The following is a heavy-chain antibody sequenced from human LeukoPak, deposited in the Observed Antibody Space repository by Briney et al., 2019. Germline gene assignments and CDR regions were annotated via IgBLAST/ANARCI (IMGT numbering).Heavy chain of an antibody. CDR1: GYTFTSYG. D-gene: IGHD3-10*01. Sequence: ASVKVSCKASGYTFTSYGISWVRQAPGQGLERMGWISAYNGNTNYAQKLQGRVTMTTDTSTSTAYMELRSLRSDDTAVYYCARDVPITMVRGVIARDFDYWGQGTLVTVSS. CDR3: ARDVPITMVRGVIARDFDY. J-gene: IGHJ4*02. CDR2: ISAYNGNT. V-gene: IGHV1-18*04.